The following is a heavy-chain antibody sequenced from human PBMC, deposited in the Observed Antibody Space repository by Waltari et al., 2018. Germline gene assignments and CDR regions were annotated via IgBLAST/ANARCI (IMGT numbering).Heavy chain of an antibody. Sequence: EVQLVESGGGLIQPGGSLRLSCAASGLTISDNYMSWVRQAPGKGLEWVSVLYSAGHTYYADSVKGRFTISRDSSKNTLYLQMNSLRTEDTAVHYCARDLVHYFDYWGQGTLVTVSS. D-gene: IGHD3-16*01. V-gene: IGHV3-53*01. CDR1: GLTISDNY. CDR2: LYSAGHT. CDR3: ARDLVHYFDY. J-gene: IGHJ4*02.